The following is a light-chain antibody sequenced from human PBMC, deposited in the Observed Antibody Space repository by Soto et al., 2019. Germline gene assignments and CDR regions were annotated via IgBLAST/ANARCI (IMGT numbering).Light chain of an antibody. J-gene: IGKJ1*01. CDR3: MQAQHIPPT. Sequence: DIVMTQSPPSLPATPGEPASISCHSSQSLLQSNGYNYLDWYLQKTGQSQHLLIYFGSYRASGGPDRFSGRGSGAEFILKIRRVEAEDVDIYYCMQAQHIPPTFGQGTKVEIK. CDR2: FGS. CDR1: QSLLQSNGYNY. V-gene: IGKV2-28*01.